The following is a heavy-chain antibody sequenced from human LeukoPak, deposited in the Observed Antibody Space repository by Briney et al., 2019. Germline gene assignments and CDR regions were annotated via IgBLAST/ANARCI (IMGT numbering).Heavy chain of an antibody. Sequence: PSETLSLTCAVSGYSISSGYYWGWIRQPPGKGLEWIGSIYHSGSTYYNPSLKSRVTISVDTSKNQFSLTLSSVTAADTAVYYCARQHDSYYYYYIDVWGSGTTVTVSS. V-gene: IGHV4-38-2*01. CDR1: GYSISSGYY. J-gene: IGHJ6*03. CDR3: ARQHDSYYYYYIDV. CDR2: IYHSGST.